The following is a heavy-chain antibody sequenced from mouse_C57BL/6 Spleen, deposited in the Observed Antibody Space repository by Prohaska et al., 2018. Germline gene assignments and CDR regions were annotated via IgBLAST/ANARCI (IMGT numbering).Heavy chain of an antibody. D-gene: IGHD1-1*01. CDR2: INLECSAI. CDR3: MRYGSSYWYFDV. Sequence: EVQLLETGGGLVQPGGSRGLSCEGSGFTFSGFWMSWVRQTPGKTLEWIGDINLECSAINYAPSIKDRFTSCRDNDKSTLDLQMSNVRSEDTATYFCMRYGSSYWYFDVWGTGTTVTVSS. J-gene: IGHJ1*03. V-gene: IGHV11-2*01. CDR1: GFTFSGFW.